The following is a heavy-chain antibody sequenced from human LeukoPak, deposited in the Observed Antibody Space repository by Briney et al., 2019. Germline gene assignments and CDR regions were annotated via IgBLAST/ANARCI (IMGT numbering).Heavy chain of an antibody. CDR3: ARDGVTATSGGYPYYPYFAMDV. V-gene: IGHV1-18*01. D-gene: IGHD1-26*01. Sequence: ASVKVSCKASGYTFNTYGISWVRQAPGQGLEWMGWISAYNGNTNYAQKLQGRVTMTTDTSTSTAYMELRSLRSDDTAVYYCARDGVTATSGGYPYYPYFAMDVWGQGTTVTVSS. CDR1: GYTFNTYG. J-gene: IGHJ6*02. CDR2: ISAYNGNT.